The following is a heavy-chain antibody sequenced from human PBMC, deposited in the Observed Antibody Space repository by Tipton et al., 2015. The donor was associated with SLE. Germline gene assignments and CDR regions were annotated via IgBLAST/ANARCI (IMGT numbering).Heavy chain of an antibody. CDR3: ARGVRGTYYYYYYYMDV. D-gene: IGHD3-10*01. Sequence: TLSLTRAVYGGSFSGYYWSWIRQPPGKGLEWIGEINYSGSTYYNPSLKSRVTISVDTSKNQFSLKLSSVTAADTAVYYCARGVRGTYYYYYYYMDVWGKGTTVTVSS. CDR1: GGSFSGYY. J-gene: IGHJ6*03. V-gene: IGHV4-34*01. CDR2: INYSGST.